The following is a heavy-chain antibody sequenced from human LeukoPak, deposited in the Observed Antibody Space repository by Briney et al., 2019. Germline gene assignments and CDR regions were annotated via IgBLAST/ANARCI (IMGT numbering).Heavy chain of an antibody. Sequence: GGSLRLSCAASGFTFSNYAMHWVRQAPGKGLEWVSAISGSGGNTYYADSVKGRFTISRDNSEDTLYLQMNSLRAEDTAVYYCAKSGYNRFDYWGQGTLVTVSS. CDR2: ISGSGGNT. CDR1: GFTFSNYA. CDR3: AKSGYNRFDY. V-gene: IGHV3-23*01. D-gene: IGHD5-24*01. J-gene: IGHJ4*02.